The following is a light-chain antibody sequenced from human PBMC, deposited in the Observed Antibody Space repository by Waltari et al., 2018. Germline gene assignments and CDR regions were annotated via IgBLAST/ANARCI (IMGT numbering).Light chain of an antibody. Sequence: EIVLTQSPATVSLFPGERATLSCRASHYIGAYLAWYQQKPGQAPRLLVYDSYNRAPGIPARFSGSGSGTDFTLTITSLDPEDSAVYYCQQRNDFPITFGQGTRVGI. CDR2: DSY. CDR3: QQRNDFPIT. V-gene: IGKV3-11*01. CDR1: HYIGAY. J-gene: IGKJ5*01.